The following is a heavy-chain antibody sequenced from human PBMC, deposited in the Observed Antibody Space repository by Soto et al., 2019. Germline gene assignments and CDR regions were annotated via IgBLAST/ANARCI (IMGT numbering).Heavy chain of an antibody. V-gene: IGHV3-48*03. CDR1: GFMFSGYE. CDR2: ISKSGTTK. CDR3: ARVGYFALPY. J-gene: IGHJ1*01. D-gene: IGHD1-1*01. Sequence: PGGSLRLSCVASGFMFSGYEMNWVRQAPGKGLEWVAYISKSGTTKYYADSVKGRFTISRDTAKNTIYLQMNSLRVDDTAVYYCARVGYFALPYWGQGTMVTVSS.